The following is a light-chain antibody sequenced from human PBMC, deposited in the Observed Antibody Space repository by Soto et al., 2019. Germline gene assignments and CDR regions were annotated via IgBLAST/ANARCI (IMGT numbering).Light chain of an antibody. CDR2: DVS. CDR1: SSDVGGYNY. J-gene: IGLJ2*01. V-gene: IGLV2-8*01. Sequence: QSALTQPPSASGSPGQSVTISCTGSSSDVGGYNYVSWYQQHPGKAPKLMIYDVSKRPSGVPDRFSGSTSGTTASLTVSGLQADEDAYYYCTSYAGSNIVVFGGGTKLTVL. CDR3: TSYAGSNIVV.